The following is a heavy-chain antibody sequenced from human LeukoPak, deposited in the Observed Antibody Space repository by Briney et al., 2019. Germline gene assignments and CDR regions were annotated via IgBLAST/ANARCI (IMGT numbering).Heavy chain of an antibody. J-gene: IGHJ5*02. CDR1: GGSISSYY. CDR3: ARGGYDFWSGSKNWFDP. V-gene: IGHV4-59*01. D-gene: IGHD3-3*01. Sequence: SETLSLTCTVSGGSISSYYWSWIRQPPGKGLEWIGYIYYSGSTNYNPPLKSRVTISVDTSKNQFSPKLSSVTAADTAVYYCARGGYDFWSGSKNWFDPWGQGTLVTVSS. CDR2: IYYSGST.